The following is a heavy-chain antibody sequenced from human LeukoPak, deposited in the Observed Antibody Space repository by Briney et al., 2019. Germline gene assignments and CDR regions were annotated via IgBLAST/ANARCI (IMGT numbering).Heavy chain of an antibody. V-gene: IGHV3-48*01. CDR3: AAASAFSSSWRP. CDR1: GLTFSSYN. J-gene: IGHJ5*02. Sequence: GGSLRLSCAASGLTFSSYNMNWVRQAPGKGPEWVAYITASDTTKYYADSVKGRFTISRDNAKKSLFLQMNSLRAEDTAVYYCAAASAFSSSWRPWGQGTVVSVSS. D-gene: IGHD6-13*01. CDR2: ITASDTTK.